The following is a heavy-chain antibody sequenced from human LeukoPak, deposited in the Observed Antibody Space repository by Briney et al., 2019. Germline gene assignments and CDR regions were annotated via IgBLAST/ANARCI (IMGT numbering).Heavy chain of an antibody. J-gene: IGHJ4*02. Sequence: SETLSLTCTVSGDSISNNYWSWIRQPAGKGLEWISRIHFNGNTDYNPSLKSRVTTSTDTPRNQFSLKLSSVTAADTAVFYCARDRGGSSWYNYYDAWGQGILVTVSS. V-gene: IGHV4-4*07. D-gene: IGHD6-13*01. CDR1: GDSISNNY. CDR2: IHFNGNT. CDR3: ARDRGGSSWYNYYDA.